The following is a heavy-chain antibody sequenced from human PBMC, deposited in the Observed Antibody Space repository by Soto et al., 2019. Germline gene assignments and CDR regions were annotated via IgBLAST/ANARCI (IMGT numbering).Heavy chain of an antibody. CDR3: ASQRITMIVVVTYGYYFDY. CDR1: GGSISSSSYY. D-gene: IGHD3-22*01. J-gene: IGHJ4*02. V-gene: IGHV4-39*01. Sequence: SETLSLTCTVSGGSISSSSYYWGWIRQPPGKGLEWIGSIYYSGSTYYNPSLKGRVTISVDTSKNQFSLKLSSVTAADTAVYYCASQRITMIVVVTYGYYFDYWGQGTLVTVSS. CDR2: IYYSGST.